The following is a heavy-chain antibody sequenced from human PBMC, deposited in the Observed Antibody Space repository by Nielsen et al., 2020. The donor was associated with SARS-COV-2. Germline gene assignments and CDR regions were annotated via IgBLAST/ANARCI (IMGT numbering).Heavy chain of an antibody. J-gene: IGHJ4*02. CDR3: AREKEGEYYYDSSGYYHYFDY. Sequence: GESLKISCAASGFTFSSYSMNWVRQAPGKGLEWISYISSSSSTIYYADSVKGRFTISRDNAKNSLYLQMNSLRDEDTAVYYCAREKEGEYYYDSSGYYHYFDYWGRGTLVTVSS. V-gene: IGHV3-48*02. D-gene: IGHD3-22*01. CDR1: GFTFSSYS. CDR2: ISSSSSTI.